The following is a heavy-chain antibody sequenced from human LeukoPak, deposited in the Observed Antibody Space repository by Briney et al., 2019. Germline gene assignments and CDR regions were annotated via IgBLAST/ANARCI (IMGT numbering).Heavy chain of an antibody. CDR3: VRGRDIVATAPYYYYGMDV. CDR2: IWQGESGA. CDR1: GFTFGAYW. Sequence: GGSLRLSCAAYGFTFGAYWMNWVRQAPGKGLEWVANIWQGESGAHYVDSVTGRFIISGDSAKTSLYLQMNNLRAEDSAVYYCVRGRDIVATAPYYYYGMDVWGQGTTVTVSS. J-gene: IGHJ6*02. V-gene: IGHV3-7*04. D-gene: IGHD5-12*01.